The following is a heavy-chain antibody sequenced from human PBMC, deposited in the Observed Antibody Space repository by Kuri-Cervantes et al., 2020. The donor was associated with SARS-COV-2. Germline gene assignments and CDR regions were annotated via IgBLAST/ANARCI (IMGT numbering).Heavy chain of an antibody. D-gene: IGHD2-2*01. Sequence: LSLTCAASGFTFSSYGMHWVRQAPGKGLEWVAVIWYDGSNKYYADSVKGRFTISRDNSKNTLYLQMNSLRAEDTAVYYCARGQAVPAARDYWGQGTLVTVSS. CDR2: IWYDGSNK. CDR1: GFTFSSYG. V-gene: IGHV3-33*01. J-gene: IGHJ4*02. CDR3: ARGQAVPAARDY.